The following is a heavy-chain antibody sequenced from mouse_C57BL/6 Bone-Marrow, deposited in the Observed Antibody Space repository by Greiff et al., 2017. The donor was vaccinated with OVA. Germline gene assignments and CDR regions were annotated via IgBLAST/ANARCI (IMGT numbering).Heavy chain of an antibody. CDR2: IDPENGDT. V-gene: IGHV14-4*01. CDR1: GFNIKDDY. CDR3: TFEDYDWFAY. J-gene: IGHJ3*01. Sequence: VQLQQSGAELVRPGASVKLSCTASGFNIKDDYMHWVKQRPEQGLEWIGWIDPENGDTEYASKFQGKATITADTSSNTAYLQLSSLTSEDTAVYYCTFEDYDWFAYWGQGTRVTVSA. D-gene: IGHD2-4*01.